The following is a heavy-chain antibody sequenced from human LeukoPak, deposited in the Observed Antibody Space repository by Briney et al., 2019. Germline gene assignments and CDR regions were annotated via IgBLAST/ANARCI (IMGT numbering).Heavy chain of an antibody. V-gene: IGHV3-33*01. CDR3: ARGGDSSGWYFDY. CDR1: GFTFSSYG. J-gene: IGHJ4*02. Sequence: PGGCLRLSCAASGFTFSSYGMHWVRQAPGKGLEWVAVIWYDGSNKYYADSVKGRFTISRDNGKNSLYLQMNSLRAEDTALYYCARGGDSSGWYFDYWGQGTLVTVCS. D-gene: IGHD3-22*01. CDR2: IWYDGSNK.